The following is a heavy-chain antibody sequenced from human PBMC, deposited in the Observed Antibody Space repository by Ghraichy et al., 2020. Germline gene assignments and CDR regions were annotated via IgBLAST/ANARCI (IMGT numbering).Heavy chain of an antibody. CDR3: AKGPVVVVVPAAIWGGRFDP. J-gene: IGHJ5*02. V-gene: IGHV3-23*01. D-gene: IGHD2-2*01. Sequence: GGSLRLSCAASGFTFSSYAMSWVRQAPGKGLEWVSAISGSGGSTYYADSVKGRFTISRDNSKNTLYLQMNSLRAEDTAVYYCAKGPVVVVVPAAIWGGRFDPWGQGTLVTVSS. CDR1: GFTFSSYA. CDR2: ISGSGGST.